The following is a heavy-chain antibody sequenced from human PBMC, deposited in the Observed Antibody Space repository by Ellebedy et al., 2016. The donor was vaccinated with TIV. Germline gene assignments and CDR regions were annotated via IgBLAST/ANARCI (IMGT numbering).Heavy chain of an antibody. V-gene: IGHV3-33*05. D-gene: IGHD2-2*01. CDR3: ARVFISYFFDY. CDR1: GFTFNTYG. Sequence: GESLKISCAASGFTFNTYGMHWVRQAPGKGLEWVAFISSDGSETYYGDSVKGRFTISRDSSRNTVYLQMNNLRADDTAVYYCARVFISYFFDYWGQGTLVTVSS. J-gene: IGHJ4*02. CDR2: ISSDGSET.